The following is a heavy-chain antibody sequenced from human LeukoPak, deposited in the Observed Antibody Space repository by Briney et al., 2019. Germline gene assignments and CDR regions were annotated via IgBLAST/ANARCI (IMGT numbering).Heavy chain of an antibody. V-gene: IGHV4-38-2*01. CDR2: IYRSGST. J-gene: IGHJ4*02. CDR3: AKVWGSYRYAPNHFDC. Sequence: SETLSLTCAVSGYSISAGYYWGWIRQSPGKGLEWIGSIYRSGSTYYNPPLKSRVTISIDTSKNQFSLKLNSVTATDTAVYYCAKVWGSYRYAPNHFDCWGQGTLVTVSS. D-gene: IGHD3-16*02. CDR1: GYSISAGYY.